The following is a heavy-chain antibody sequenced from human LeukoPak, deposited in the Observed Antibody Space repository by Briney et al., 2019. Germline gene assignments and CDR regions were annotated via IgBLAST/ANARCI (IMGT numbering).Heavy chain of an antibody. CDR3: AREGHTGYSLGGDAFDI. CDR2: ISSSSSYI. Sequence: PGGSLSLSCAASGFTFSSYSMNWVRQAPGKGLEWVSSISSSSSYIYYADSVKGRFTISRDNAKNSLYLQMNSLRAEDTAVYYCAREGHTGYSLGGDAFDIWGQGTMVTVSS. D-gene: IGHD6-13*01. V-gene: IGHV3-21*01. CDR1: GFTFSSYS. J-gene: IGHJ3*02.